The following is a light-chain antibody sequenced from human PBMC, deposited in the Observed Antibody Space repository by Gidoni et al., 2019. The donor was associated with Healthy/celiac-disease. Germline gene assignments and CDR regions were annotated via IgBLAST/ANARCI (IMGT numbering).Light chain of an antibody. Sequence: AIRMTQSPSSFSASTGDRVTITCRASQGISSYLAWYQQKPGKAPKLLIYAASTLQSGVPSRFSGSGSADFTLTISCLQSEDFATYYCQQYYSYPRTFXQXTKVEIK. J-gene: IGKJ1*01. CDR2: AAS. CDR3: QQYYSYPRT. V-gene: IGKV1-8*01. CDR1: QGISSY.